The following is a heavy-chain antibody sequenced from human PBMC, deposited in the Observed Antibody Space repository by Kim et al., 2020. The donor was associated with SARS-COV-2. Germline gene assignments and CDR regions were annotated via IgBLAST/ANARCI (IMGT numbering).Heavy chain of an antibody. CDR1: GFTFSSYW. CDR2: IKQDGSEK. D-gene: IGHD6-13*01. Sequence: GGSLRLSCAASGFTFSSYWMSWVRQAPGKGLEWVANIKQDGSEKYYVDSVKGRFTISRDNAKNSLYLQMNSLRAEDTAVYYCARDGIAAAGTFYYYYYYGMDVGGQGTTVTVSS. V-gene: IGHV3-7*03. J-gene: IGHJ6*01. CDR3: ARDGIAAAGTFYYYYYYGMDV.